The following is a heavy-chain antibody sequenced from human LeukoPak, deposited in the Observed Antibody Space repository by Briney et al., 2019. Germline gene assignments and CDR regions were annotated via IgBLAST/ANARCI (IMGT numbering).Heavy chain of an antibody. D-gene: IGHD3-22*01. Sequence: SQTLSLTCTVSGGSISSGGYYWSWIRQHPGKGLEWIGYIYYSGSTNYNPSLKSRVTISVDTSKNQFSLKLSSVTAADTAVYYCARERIFYYYDSSGSNIRVFDPWGQGTLVTVSS. V-gene: IGHV4-31*03. CDR2: IYYSGST. CDR1: GGSISSGGYY. CDR3: ARERIFYYYDSSGSNIRVFDP. J-gene: IGHJ5*02.